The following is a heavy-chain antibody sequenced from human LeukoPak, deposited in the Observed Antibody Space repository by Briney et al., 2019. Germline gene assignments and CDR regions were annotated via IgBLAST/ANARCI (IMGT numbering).Heavy chain of an antibody. D-gene: IGHD1-26*01. CDR2: VSGSGDRM. Sequence: PGGSLRLSCAASGFTSSSYALNWVRQAPGKGLEWVATVSGSGDRMYHADSVKGRFTISRDNSKNTLYLQVNSLRAEDTAVYYCAKGGKWDVTPFDYWGQGTLVTVSS. J-gene: IGHJ4*02. V-gene: IGHV3-23*01. CDR1: GFTSSSYA. CDR3: AKGGKWDVTPFDY.